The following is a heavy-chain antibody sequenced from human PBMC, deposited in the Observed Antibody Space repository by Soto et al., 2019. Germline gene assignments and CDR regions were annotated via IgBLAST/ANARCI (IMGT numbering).Heavy chain of an antibody. Sequence: QVQLVESGGNMVQPGRSLRLSCAASGFTFGNNAMHWVRHAAGKGLEWVAQIWFDGNNKYYTDSVKGRFTISRDNPKNTVYLQMDSLRADDTAVYYCARDGQQLAPYAMDVWGQGTTVIVSS. D-gene: IGHD6-13*01. CDR3: ARDGQQLAPYAMDV. CDR1: GFTFGNNA. V-gene: IGHV3-33*01. CDR2: IWFDGNNK. J-gene: IGHJ6*02.